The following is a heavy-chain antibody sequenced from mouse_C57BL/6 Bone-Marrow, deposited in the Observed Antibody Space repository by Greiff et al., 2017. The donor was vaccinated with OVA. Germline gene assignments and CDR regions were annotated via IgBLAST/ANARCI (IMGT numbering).Heavy chain of an antibody. Sequence: QVQLQQSGAELARPGASVKLSCKASGYTFTSYGISWVKQRTGQGLEWIGEIYPRSGNTYYNEKFKGKATLTADKSSSTAYMELRSLTSEDSAVYFCASGWLLWYLAYWGQGTLVTVSA. CDR3: ASGWLLWYLAY. CDR2: IYPRSGNT. CDR1: GYTFTSYG. V-gene: IGHV1-81*01. J-gene: IGHJ3*01. D-gene: IGHD2-1*01.